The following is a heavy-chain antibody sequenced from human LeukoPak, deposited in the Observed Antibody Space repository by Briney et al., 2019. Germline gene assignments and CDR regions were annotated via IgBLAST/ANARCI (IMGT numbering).Heavy chain of an antibody. CDR1: RGSFSGYY. J-gene: IGHJ4*02. CDR2: INHSGST. CDR3: ARQGSGNYLSPVNY. V-gene: IGHV4-34*01. Sequence: PSETLSLTCAVYRGSFSGYYWSWIRQPPGKGLEWIGEINHSGSTNYNPSLKSRVTISVDTSKNQFSLKLSSVTAADTAVYYCARQGSGNYLSPVNYWGQGTLVTVSS. D-gene: IGHD1-26*01.